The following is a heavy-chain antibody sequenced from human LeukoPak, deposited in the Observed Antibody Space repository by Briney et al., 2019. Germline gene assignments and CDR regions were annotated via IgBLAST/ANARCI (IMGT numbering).Heavy chain of an antibody. CDR1: GYTFTTYG. J-gene: IGHJ4*02. V-gene: IGHV1-18*01. CDR3: ARVTGITFGGVIVPYYFDY. CDR2: TSPSNGNT. D-gene: IGHD3-16*02. Sequence: ASVKVSCKASGYTFTTYGTSWGRRPPGQGLEWMGWTSPSNGNTNYAQKLQGRVTMTTDTSTSTAYMELRSLRSDDTAVYYCARVTGITFGGVIVPYYFDYWGQGTLVTVSS.